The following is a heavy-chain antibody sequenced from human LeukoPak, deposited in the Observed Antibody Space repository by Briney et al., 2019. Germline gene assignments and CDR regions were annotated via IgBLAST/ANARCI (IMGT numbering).Heavy chain of an antibody. V-gene: IGHV3-23*01. J-gene: IGHJ4*02. Sequence: GGSLRLSCAASRFTSSNFAMSWVRQAPGKGLVWVSAISGSGGSTYYADSVKGRFTISRDNSKNALFLQMNSLRAEDTAVYYCAKSGPYCSSTSCNYFDYWGQGTLVTVSS. CDR2: ISGSGGST. CDR3: AKSGPYCSSTSCNYFDY. CDR1: RFTSSNFA. D-gene: IGHD2-2*01.